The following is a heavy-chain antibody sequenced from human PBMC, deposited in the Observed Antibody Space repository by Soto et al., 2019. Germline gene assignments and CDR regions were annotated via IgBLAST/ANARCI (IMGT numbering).Heavy chain of an antibody. D-gene: IGHD6-13*01. Sequence: GGSLRLSCAASGFTFSSYAMSWVRQAPGKGLEWVSAISGSGGSTYYADSVKGRFTISRDNSKNTLYLQMNSLRAEDTAVYYCAKAHQWYSSHKLNYFDYWGQGTLVTVSS. CDR2: ISGSGGST. CDR1: GFTFSSYA. J-gene: IGHJ4*02. V-gene: IGHV3-23*01. CDR3: AKAHQWYSSHKLNYFDY.